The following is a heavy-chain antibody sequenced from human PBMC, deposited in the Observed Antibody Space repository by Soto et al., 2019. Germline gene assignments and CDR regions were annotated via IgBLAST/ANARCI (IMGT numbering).Heavy chain of an antibody. D-gene: IGHD3-22*01. CDR2: IIPILGIA. CDR3: ARDSYYYDSSGYFYLDY. CDR1: GGTFSSYA. V-gene: IGHV1-69*10. J-gene: IGHJ4*02. Sequence: ASVKVSCKASGGTFSSYAISWVRQAPGQGLEWMGGIIPILGIANYAQKFQGRVTITADKSTSTAYMELSSLRSEDTAVYYWARDSYYYDSSGYFYLDYWGQGTRVTVSS.